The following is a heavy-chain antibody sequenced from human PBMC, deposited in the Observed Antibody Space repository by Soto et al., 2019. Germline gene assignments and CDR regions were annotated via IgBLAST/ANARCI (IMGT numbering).Heavy chain of an antibody. D-gene: IGHD3-16*01. V-gene: IGHV4-31*03. J-gene: IGHJ4*02. CDR3: ARGPGIMAKIDY. Sequence: QVQLLESGPGLVKPSQTLSLTCTVSGGSISSGGYYWSWIRQHPGKGLEWIGYIYYSWSTYYNPSLKSRVTISLDTSKNQFSLKLSSVTAADTAVYYCARGPGIMAKIDYWGQGTLVTVSS. CDR1: GGSISSGGYY. CDR2: IYYSWST.